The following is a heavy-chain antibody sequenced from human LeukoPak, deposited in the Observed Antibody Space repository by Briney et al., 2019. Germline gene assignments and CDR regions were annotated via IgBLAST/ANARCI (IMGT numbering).Heavy chain of an antibody. V-gene: IGHV4-4*09. J-gene: IGHJ5*02. CDR2: IYTSGST. CDR1: GGSISSYY. Sequence: PSETLSLTCTISGGSISSYYWSWIRQPPGKGLEWIGYIYTSGSTNYNPSLKSRVTISVDTSKNQFSLKLSSVTAADTAVYYCARHGTSYYDSSGYLRWFDPWGQGTLVTVSS. CDR3: ARHGTSYYDSSGYLRWFDP. D-gene: IGHD3-22*01.